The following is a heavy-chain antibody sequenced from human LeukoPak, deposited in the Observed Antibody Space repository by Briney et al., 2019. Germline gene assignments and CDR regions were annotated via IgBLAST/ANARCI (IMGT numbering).Heavy chain of an antibody. CDR3: ARDGGGLNDIHADY. V-gene: IGHV1-2*02. J-gene: IGHJ4*02. Sequence: AASVRVSCKASGYTFTVYYMHWGRQAPGQGVEWMGWINPNSGGTNYAQKFQGRVTMTRDTSISTAYMELSRLRSDDTAVYYCARDGGGLNDIHADYWGQGTLVTVSS. D-gene: IGHD3-9*01. CDR2: INPNSGGT. CDR1: GYTFTVYY.